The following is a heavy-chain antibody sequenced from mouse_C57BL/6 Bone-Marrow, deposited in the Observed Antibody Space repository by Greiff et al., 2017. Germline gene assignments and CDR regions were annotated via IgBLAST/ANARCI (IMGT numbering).Heavy chain of an antibody. CDR3: ARPSLGLRRGFDY. CDR1: EYDFPSHD. CDR2: INSDGGST. J-gene: IGHJ3*01. D-gene: IGHD2-4*01. Sequence: DVQLVEPGGGLVQPGASLKLSCESNEYDFPSHDMSWVRKTPEKRLELVAAINSDGGSTYYPDTMERRFIISRDNTKKTLYLQMSSLRSEDTALYYCARPSLGLRRGFDYWGQGTLVTVSA. V-gene: IGHV5-2*01.